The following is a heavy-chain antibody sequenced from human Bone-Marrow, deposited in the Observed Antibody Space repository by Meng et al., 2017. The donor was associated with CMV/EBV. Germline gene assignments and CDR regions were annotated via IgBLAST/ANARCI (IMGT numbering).Heavy chain of an antibody. J-gene: IGHJ4*02. V-gene: IGHV3-73*01. CDR2: IRSKANSYAT. CDR3: TSRTSGYDFILDY. D-gene: IGHD5-12*01. CDR1: GFTFSGSA. Sequence: SGFTFSGSAMHWVRQASGKGLEWVGRIRSKANSYATAYAASVKGRFTISRDDSKNTAYLQMNSLKTEDTAVYYCTSRTSGYDFILDYWGQGTLVTVSS.